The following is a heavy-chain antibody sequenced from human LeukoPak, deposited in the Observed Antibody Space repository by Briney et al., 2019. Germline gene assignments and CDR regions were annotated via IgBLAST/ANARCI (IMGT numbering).Heavy chain of an antibody. J-gene: IGHJ4*02. CDR3: AREADSGYEGFDY. V-gene: IGHV3-30*04. CDR1: GFTFSSYS. D-gene: IGHD5-12*01. CDR2: ISYDGSNK. Sequence: GGSLRLSCAASGFTFSSYSMHWVRQAPGKGLEWVAVISYDGSNKYYADSVKGRFTISRDNSKNTLYLQMNSLRAEDTAVYYCAREADSGYEGFDYWGQGTLVTVSS.